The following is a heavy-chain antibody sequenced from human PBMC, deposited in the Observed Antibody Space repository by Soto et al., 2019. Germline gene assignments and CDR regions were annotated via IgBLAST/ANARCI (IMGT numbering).Heavy chain of an antibody. Sequence: QLQLQESGPGLVKPSETLSLTCTVSGGSISSSSYHWGWIRQPPGKGLEWIGTVYYSGSTYYNPSLKSRVTISVDTSKNQFSWKLSSVTAAYTAVFYCARHEAPSGWYFNYWGHGTLVTVSS. CDR1: GGSISSSSYH. CDR2: VYYSGST. J-gene: IGHJ4*01. D-gene: IGHD6-19*01. CDR3: ARHEAPSGWYFNY. V-gene: IGHV4-39*01.